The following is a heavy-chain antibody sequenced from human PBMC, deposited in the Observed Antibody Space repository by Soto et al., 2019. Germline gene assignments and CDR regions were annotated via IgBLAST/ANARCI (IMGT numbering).Heavy chain of an antibody. CDR2: ITSSSSYI. V-gene: IGHV3-21*01. CDR3: ARDQPGYSYGYGLGY. D-gene: IGHD5-18*01. J-gene: IGHJ4*02. Sequence: EVQLVESGGGLVKPGGSLRLSCAASGFTFSSYSMNWVRQAPGKGLEWVSSITSSSSYISYADSVKGRFTISRDNAKKSLYLQMNSLRAEDTAVYYCARDQPGYSYGYGLGYWGQGTLVTVSS. CDR1: GFTFSSYS.